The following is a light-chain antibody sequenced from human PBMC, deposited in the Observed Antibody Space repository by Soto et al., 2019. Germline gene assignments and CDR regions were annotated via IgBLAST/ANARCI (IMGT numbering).Light chain of an antibody. J-gene: IGKJ1*01. Sequence: EIVMTQSPATLSVSPGERATLSCRASQSVSSNLAWYQQKPGQAPRLLIYGASTRATGIPARFSGSGSGTEFTVNTSSLQSEDFAFYYCQQYNIWPQTFGQGTKEEIK. CDR3: QQYNIWPQT. CDR2: GAS. CDR1: QSVSSN. V-gene: IGKV3-15*01.